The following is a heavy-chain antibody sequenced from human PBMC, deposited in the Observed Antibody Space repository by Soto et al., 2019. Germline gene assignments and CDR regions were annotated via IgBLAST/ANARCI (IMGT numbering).Heavy chain of an antibody. Sequence: QVQVVESGGGVVQPGRSLRLSCAASGFTFSRYAIRWVRQAPGKGLEWVAVISRDGTNKYYVDSVKGRFTISRDNSSNTLYLSMNSLRHEDAAVYYWAPSMSGAVAVSVDFWRQGTLVTASS. CDR3: APSMSGAVAVSVDF. D-gene: IGHD2-15*01. CDR1: GFTFSRYA. CDR2: ISRDGTNK. V-gene: IGHV3-30*04. J-gene: IGHJ4*02.